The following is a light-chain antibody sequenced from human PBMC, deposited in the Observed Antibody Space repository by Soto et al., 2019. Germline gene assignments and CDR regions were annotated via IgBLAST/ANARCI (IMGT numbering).Light chain of an antibody. V-gene: IGKV1-5*01. CDR2: DAS. CDR3: QQYNNYSST. J-gene: IGKJ1*01. Sequence: DIQMTQSPSTLSASVGGRVTITCRARQSISSWLAWYQQKPGKAPKLLIYDASSLESGVPSRFSGSGSGTEFTLAISSLHPDDFATYYCQQYNNYSSTFGQGTKVEIK. CDR1: QSISSW.